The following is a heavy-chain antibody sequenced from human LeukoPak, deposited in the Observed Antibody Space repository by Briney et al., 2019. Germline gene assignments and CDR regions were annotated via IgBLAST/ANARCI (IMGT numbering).Heavy chain of an antibody. J-gene: IGHJ4*02. CDR2: LYSGGSI. Sequence: GGSLRLSCAAPGFTVSSNYMSWVRHAPGKGLEWVSVLYSGGSIYYAESVKGRVTNPRDNSRNTLYLQMNSLRAEDTAVYYCARGTYYDSSGYHFDYWGQGTLVTVSS. CDR1: GFTVSSNY. CDR3: ARGTYYDSSGYHFDY. V-gene: IGHV3-53*01. D-gene: IGHD3-22*01.